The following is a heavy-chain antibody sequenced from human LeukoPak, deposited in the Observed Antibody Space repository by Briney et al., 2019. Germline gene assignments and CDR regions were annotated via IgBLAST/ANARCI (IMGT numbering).Heavy chain of an antibody. CDR1: GGSISSSSYY. V-gene: IGHV4-61*05. D-gene: IGHD6-13*01. Sequence: SETLSLTCTVSGGSISSSSYYWGWIRQPPGKGLEWIGYIYYSGSTNYNPSLKSRVTISVDTSKNQFSLKLSSVTAADTAVYYCARDGLAAAGTGIDYWGQGTLVTVSS. CDR2: IYYSGST. CDR3: ARDGLAAAGTGIDY. J-gene: IGHJ4*02.